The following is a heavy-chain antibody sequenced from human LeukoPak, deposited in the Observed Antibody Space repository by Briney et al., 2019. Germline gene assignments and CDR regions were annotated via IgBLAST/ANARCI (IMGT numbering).Heavy chain of an antibody. Sequence: GALRLSCAASGFTVSSNYMSWVRQAPGKGLEWVSVIYSGGSTYYADSVKGRFTISRDNSKNTLYLQMNSLRAEDTAVYYCARRGYCSSTSCYNEDYWGQGTLVTVPS. V-gene: IGHV3-53*01. CDR3: ARRGYCSSTSCYNEDY. CDR2: IYSGGST. CDR1: GFTVSSNY. D-gene: IGHD2-2*01. J-gene: IGHJ4*02.